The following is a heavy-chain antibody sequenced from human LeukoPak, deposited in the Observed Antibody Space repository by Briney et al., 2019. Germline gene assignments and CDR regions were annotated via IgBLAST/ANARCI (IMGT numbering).Heavy chain of an antibody. CDR2: IGTAGDT. Sequence: GVLRLSCAASGFNFRKYDMYWVRQVTGKGLEWVSAIGTAGDTHYPGSLKGRFTISRENVKNSLYLQMNSLTAGDTAVYYCARAGVTMVRGLDYGMDVWGQGTTVTVSS. J-gene: IGHJ6*02. V-gene: IGHV3-13*01. CDR1: GFNFRKYD. D-gene: IGHD3-10*01. CDR3: ARAGVTMVRGLDYGMDV.